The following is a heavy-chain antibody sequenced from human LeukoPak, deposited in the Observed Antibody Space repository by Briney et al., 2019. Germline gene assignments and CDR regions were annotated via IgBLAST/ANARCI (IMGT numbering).Heavy chain of an antibody. CDR3: AGARGDSHWA. D-gene: IGHD3-22*01. V-gene: IGHV1-3*01. J-gene: IGHJ5*02. CDR1: GYTFTSYA. Sequence: ASVKVSCKASGYTFTSYAIHWVRQAPGQRLEWTGWINAGNGSTKYSQKFQGRVTITRDTSASTAYMELSSLRSEDTAVYYCAGARGDSHWAWGQGTLVTVSS. CDR2: INAGNGST.